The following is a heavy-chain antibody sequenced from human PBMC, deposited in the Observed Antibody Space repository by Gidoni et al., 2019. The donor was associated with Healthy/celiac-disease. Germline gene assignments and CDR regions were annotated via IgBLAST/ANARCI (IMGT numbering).Heavy chain of an antibody. CDR3: ARDPQNYDILTGYYNGWFDP. J-gene: IGHJ5*02. Sequence: QVQLVESGGGVVQPGRSLRLSCAASGFPFSSYGMHWVRQAPGKGLEWVAVIWYDGSNKYYADSVKGRFTISRDNSKNTLYLQMNSLRAEDTAVYYCARDPQNYDILTGYYNGWFDPWGQGTLVTVSS. CDR2: IWYDGSNK. D-gene: IGHD3-9*01. CDR1: GFPFSSYG. V-gene: IGHV3-33*01.